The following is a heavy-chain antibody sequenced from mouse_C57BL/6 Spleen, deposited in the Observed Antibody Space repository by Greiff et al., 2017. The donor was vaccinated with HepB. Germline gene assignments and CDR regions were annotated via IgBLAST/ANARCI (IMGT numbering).Heavy chain of an antibody. V-gene: IGHV14-4*01. CDR1: GFNIKDDY. CDR3: TTGGSSPHWYFDV. D-gene: IGHD1-1*01. CDR2: IDPENGDT. J-gene: IGHJ1*03. Sequence: VHVKQSGAELVRPGASVKLSCTASGFNIKDDYMHWVKQRPEQGLEWIGWIDPENGDTEYASKFQGKATITADTSSNTAYLQLSSLTSEDTAVYYCTTGGSSPHWYFDVWGTGTTVTVSS.